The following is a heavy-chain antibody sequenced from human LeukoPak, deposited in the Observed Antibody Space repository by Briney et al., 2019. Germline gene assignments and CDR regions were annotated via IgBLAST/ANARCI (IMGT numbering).Heavy chain of an antibody. D-gene: IGHD4-11*01. J-gene: IGHJ3*02. CDR3: ARDPTHGAVDI. V-gene: IGHV4-59*01. CDR1: GGSISSYY. CDR2: IYYSGST. Sequence: SETLSLTCTVSGGSISSYYWSWIRQPPGKGLEWIGYIYYSGSTHYNPSLKSRVTISVDTSKNQFSLKMKSVIAADTAVYYCARDPTHGAVDIWGQGTMVTVSS.